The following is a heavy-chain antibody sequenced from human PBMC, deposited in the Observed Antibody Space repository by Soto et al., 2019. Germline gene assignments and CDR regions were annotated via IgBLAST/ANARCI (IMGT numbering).Heavy chain of an antibody. D-gene: IGHD3-22*01. J-gene: IGHJ4*02. CDR1: GGTFSSYA. V-gene: IGHV1-69*13. CDR3: ASSRPYYYDSSGYYSSFDY. CDR2: IIPIFGTA. Sequence: SVKDSCKDSGGTFSSYAISWLRQAPGQGLEWMGGIIPIFGTANYAQKFQGRVTITADESTRTAYMELSSLRSDDKAVYYCASSRPYYYDSSGYYSSFDYWGQGTLVTVSS.